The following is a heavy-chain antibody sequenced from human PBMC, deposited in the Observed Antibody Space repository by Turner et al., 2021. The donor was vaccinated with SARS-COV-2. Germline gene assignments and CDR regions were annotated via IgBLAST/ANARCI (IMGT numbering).Heavy chain of an antibody. D-gene: IGHD3-10*01. CDR2: IYYRGST. J-gene: IGHJ6*02. CDR1: GGSISSYS. CDR3: ARVVANGGDGSGSYDHGMDV. V-gene: IGHV4-59*01. Sequence: SLTCTVSGGSISSYSWSWIRQPPGKGLEWIGYIYYRGSTNYNPSLKSRVTISVDTSTNQFSLKLSSVTAADTAGYYCARVVANGGDGSGSYDHGMDVWGQGTTVTVSS.